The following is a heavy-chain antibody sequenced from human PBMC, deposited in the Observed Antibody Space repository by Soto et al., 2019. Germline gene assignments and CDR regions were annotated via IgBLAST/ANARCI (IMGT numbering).Heavy chain of an antibody. J-gene: IGHJ4*02. CDR1: GYTFTGYY. CDR2: ISPDSGGT. V-gene: IGHV1-2*02. D-gene: IGHD2-2*01. CDR3: ARDSGYCTSTSCYYFDS. Sequence: SVKVSCNASGYTFTGYYMHWVRQAPVQGLEWMGWISPDSGGTNYAQKFQGRVTMTRDTSISTAYMELSSLRSDDTAVYFCARDSGYCTSTSCYYFDSWGQGTLVTVSS.